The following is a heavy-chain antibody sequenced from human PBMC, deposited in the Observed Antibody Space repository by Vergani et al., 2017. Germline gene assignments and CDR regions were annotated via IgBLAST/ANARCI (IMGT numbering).Heavy chain of an antibody. CDR2: ISYDGTYK. CDR3: AKDSERWGSRSGMDV. Sequence: QVQLVESGGGVVPPGWYLRLSCAASGFTFNTYGFHWVRQAPGKGLEWLSFISYDGTYKYYVDSVKGRFTISRDNSKNTLYLQVNSLGVEDTAVYYCAKDSERWGSRSGMDVWGQGTTVTVSS. J-gene: IGHJ6*02. D-gene: IGHD2-2*01. CDR1: GFTFNTYG. V-gene: IGHV3-30*18.